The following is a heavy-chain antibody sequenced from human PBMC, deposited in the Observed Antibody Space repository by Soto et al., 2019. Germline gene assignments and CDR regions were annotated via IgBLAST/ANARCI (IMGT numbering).Heavy chain of an antibody. Sequence: GGSLRLSCAASGFTFSSYWMSWVRQAPGKGLEWVANIKQDGSEKDYVDSVKGRLTISRDKAKNSLYLQMNSLRAEDTAVYYCARSTGIAVAGTGVGSGYWYFDLWGRGTLVTVSS. CDR1: GFTFSSYW. CDR2: IKQDGSEK. V-gene: IGHV3-7*05. D-gene: IGHD6-19*01. CDR3: ARSTGIAVAGTGVGSGYWYFDL. J-gene: IGHJ2*01.